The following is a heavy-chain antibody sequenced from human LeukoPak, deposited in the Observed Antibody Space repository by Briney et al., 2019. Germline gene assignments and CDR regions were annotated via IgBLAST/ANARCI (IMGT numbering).Heavy chain of an antibody. Sequence: GASVKVSCKASGYTFTNYGISWVRQAPGQGPEWMGWISAYNGNTNYAQKFQDRVTMTTDTSTNTAYMELRSLRSDDTAVYYCARVALVEVAYWGQGTLVTVSS. D-gene: IGHD5-12*01. CDR1: GYTFTNYG. CDR2: ISAYNGNT. J-gene: IGHJ4*02. V-gene: IGHV1-18*01. CDR3: ARVALVEVAY.